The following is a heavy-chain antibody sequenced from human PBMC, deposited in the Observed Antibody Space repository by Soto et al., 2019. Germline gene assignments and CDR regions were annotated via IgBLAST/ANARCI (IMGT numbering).Heavy chain of an antibody. V-gene: IGHV3-23*01. CDR3: ARWSYLDY. D-gene: IGHD3-3*01. CDR2: ISGSDGKT. Sequence: GGSLGIGCAASGLSFGSYALSWVRQAPGKGLEWVSTISGSDGKTFYADSVKGRFSISRDTSQSTLYLQMNSLRADDTAMYYCARWSYLDYWGQGTRVTVPS. CDR1: GLSFGSYA. J-gene: IGHJ4*02.